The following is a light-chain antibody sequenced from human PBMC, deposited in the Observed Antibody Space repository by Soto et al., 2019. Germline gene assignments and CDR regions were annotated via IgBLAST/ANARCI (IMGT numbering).Light chain of an antibody. Sequence: EIVLMQSPGTLSLSPGERATLSCRASQSVSSNYLAWYQQKSGQAPRLLIYGASSRATGIPDRFSGSGSGTDFILTISRLEPEDFAVYYCQQYDTSPPRFGQGTKVDIK. CDR3: QQYDTSPPR. V-gene: IGKV3-20*01. CDR2: GAS. CDR1: QSVSSNY. J-gene: IGKJ1*01.